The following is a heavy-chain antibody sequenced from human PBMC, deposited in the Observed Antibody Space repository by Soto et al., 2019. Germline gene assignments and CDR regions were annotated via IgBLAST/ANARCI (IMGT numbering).Heavy chain of an antibody. V-gene: IGHV1-69*02. D-gene: IGHD3-9*01. CDR1: GGTVSIYT. Sequence: ASVKVSCKTSGGTVSIYTISLVRQAPGQGLEWMGRIIPTLGIANYAQKFQGRVTITADKSTSTAYMELSSLRSEDTAVYYCARGSRYDILTGFKFDYWGQGTLVTVSS. CDR3: ARGSRYDILTGFKFDY. CDR2: IIPTLGIA. J-gene: IGHJ4*02.